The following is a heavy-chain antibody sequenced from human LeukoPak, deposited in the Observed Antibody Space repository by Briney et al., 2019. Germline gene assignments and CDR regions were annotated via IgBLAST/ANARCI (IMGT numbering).Heavy chain of an antibody. CDR3: ARGLGIVVVVKETRFDY. J-gene: IGHJ4*02. V-gene: IGHV4-34*01. Sequence: PSETLSLTCAVYGGSFSGYYWSWIRQPPGKGLEWIGEINHSGSTNYNPSLKSRVTISVDTSKNQFSLKLSSVTAADTAVYYCARGLGIVVVVKETRFDYWGQGALVTVSS. D-gene: IGHD3-22*01. CDR2: INHSGST. CDR1: GGSFSGYY.